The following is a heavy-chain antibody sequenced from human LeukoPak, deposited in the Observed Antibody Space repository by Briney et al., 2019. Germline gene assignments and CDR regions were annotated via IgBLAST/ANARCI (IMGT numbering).Heavy chain of an antibody. Sequence: GRSVTLSCAASGFTFSSSGMHWVRQDPATGLEWAAFVYYYGGKKYHADSVKGRFTISRDNSKNTLYLQMNSLRAEDTAVYYCAKPAYCGGDCYSSHFQHWGQGTLVTVSS. J-gene: IGHJ1*01. CDR1: GFTFSSSG. V-gene: IGHV3-30*18. CDR2: VYYYGGKK. CDR3: AKPAYCGGDCYSSHFQH. D-gene: IGHD2-21*02.